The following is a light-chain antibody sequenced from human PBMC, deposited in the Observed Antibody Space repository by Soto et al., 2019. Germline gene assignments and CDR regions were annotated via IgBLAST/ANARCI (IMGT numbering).Light chain of an antibody. CDR1: QGISSY. J-gene: IGKJ5*01. Sequence: DIQLTQSPSFLSAAVGDRVSITCRAIQGISSYLACYQQKPGKAPQLLIYGASTLQSGVPSRFSGSGSGTDFTLTISSLQPEDFATYYCQQSYSTPPTFGQGTRLETK. V-gene: IGKV1-39*01. CDR2: GAS. CDR3: QQSYSTPPT.